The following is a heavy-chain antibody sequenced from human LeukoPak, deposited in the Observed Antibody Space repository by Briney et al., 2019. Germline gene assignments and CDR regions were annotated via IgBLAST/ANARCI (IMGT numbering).Heavy chain of an antibody. CDR1: GGSISSYY. CDR2: IYYSGST. V-gene: IGHV4-59*01. CDR3: ARVGGSGWYFDY. Sequence: SETLSLTCTVSGGSISSYYWSWIRQPPGKGLEWIGYIYYSGSTNYNPSLKSRVTISVDTSKNQFSLKQSSVTAADTAVYYCARVGGSGWYFDYWGQGTLVTVSS. J-gene: IGHJ4*02. D-gene: IGHD6-19*01.